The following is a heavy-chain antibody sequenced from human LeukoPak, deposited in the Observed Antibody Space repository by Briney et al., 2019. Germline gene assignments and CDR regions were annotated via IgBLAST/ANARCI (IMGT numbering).Heavy chain of an antibody. CDR3: ASHHYYDSSGVGAFDI. CDR2: INPSGGST. Sequence: GASVTVSCKASGYTFTSYYMHWVRQAPGQGLEWMGIINPSGGSTNYAQKFQGRVTMTRDMSTSTVYMEPSSLRSEDTAVYYCASHHYYDSSGVGAFDIWGQGTMGTVSS. J-gene: IGHJ3*02. CDR1: GYTFTSYY. D-gene: IGHD3-22*01. V-gene: IGHV1-46*01.